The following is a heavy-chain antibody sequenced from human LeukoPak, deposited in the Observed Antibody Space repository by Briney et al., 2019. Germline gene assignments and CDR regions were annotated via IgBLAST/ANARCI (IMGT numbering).Heavy chain of an antibody. CDR2: INHSGST. D-gene: IGHD3-10*01. CDR3: ARVGRITMVRGVLYYFDY. V-gene: IGHV4-34*01. J-gene: IGHJ4*02. CDR1: VGSFSGDY. Sequence: SETLSLTCAVSVGSFSGDYWSWIRQPPGKGLEWIGEINHSGSTNYNPSLKSRVTISVNTSKNQFSLKLSSVTAADTAVYYCARVGRITMVRGVLYYFDYWGQGTLVTVSS.